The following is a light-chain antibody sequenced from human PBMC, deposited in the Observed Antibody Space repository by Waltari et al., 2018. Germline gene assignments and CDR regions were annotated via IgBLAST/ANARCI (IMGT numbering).Light chain of an antibody. V-gene: IGLV2-14*01. CDR1: RSDVGGYNY. CDR2: DVS. CDR3: SSYTSSNV. Sequence: QSALTQPASVSGSPGQSITISCTATRSDVGGYNYVSRYQQHPGKAPKLMIYDVSKRPSGVSNRFSGSKSGNTASLTISGLQAEDEADYYCSSYTSSNVFGTGTKVTVL. J-gene: IGLJ1*01.